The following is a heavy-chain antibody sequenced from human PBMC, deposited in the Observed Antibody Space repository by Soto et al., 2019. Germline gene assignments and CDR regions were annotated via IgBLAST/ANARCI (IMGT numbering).Heavy chain of an antibody. Sequence: SVKLSCKASGYTFTSYASHWVRQAPGQRLEWMGWINAGNGNTKYSQKFQGRVTITRDTSASTAYMELSSLRSEDTAVYYCASEPLGDGYNLQYLGQGTLVNVSS. D-gene: IGHD2-21*01. J-gene: IGHJ4*02. CDR2: INAGNGNT. CDR3: ASEPLGDGYNLQY. CDR1: GYTFTSYA. V-gene: IGHV1-3*01.